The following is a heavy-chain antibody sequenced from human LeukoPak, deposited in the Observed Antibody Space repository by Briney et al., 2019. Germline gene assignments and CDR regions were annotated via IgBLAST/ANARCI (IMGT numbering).Heavy chain of an antibody. CDR3: ARDRPPYSSSSNWFDP. CDR2: ISYDGSNK. CDR1: GFTFSSYG. Sequence: GTSLRLSCAASGFTFSSYGMHWVRQAPGKGLEWVAVISYDGSNKYYADSVKGRFTISRDDSKNTLYLQMSSLRAEDTAVYYCARDRPPYSSSSNWFDPWGQGTLVTVSS. V-gene: IGHV3-30*03. D-gene: IGHD6-6*01. J-gene: IGHJ5*02.